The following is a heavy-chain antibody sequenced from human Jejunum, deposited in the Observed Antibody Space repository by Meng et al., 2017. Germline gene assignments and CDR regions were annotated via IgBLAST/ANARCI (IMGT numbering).Heavy chain of an antibody. J-gene: IGHJ3*01. CDR3: VRGGMYSNV. CDR2: IKQDGSEK. V-gene: IGHV3-7*04. CDR1: GFTFTTYW. Sequence: GGSLRLSCVASGFTFTTYWMSWVRQVPGKGLEWVANIKQDGSEKNYLDSVKGRFTISRDNAKNSLYLQMNSLRVDDTALYYCVRGGMYSNVWGKGTMVT. D-gene: IGHD6-13*01.